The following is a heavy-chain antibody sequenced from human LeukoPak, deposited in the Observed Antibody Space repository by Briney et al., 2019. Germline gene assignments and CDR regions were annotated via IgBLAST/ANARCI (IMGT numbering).Heavy chain of an antibody. CDR1: GGSISSSNYY. J-gene: IGHJ4*02. V-gene: IGHV4-39*01. Sequence: SETLSLTCTVSGGSISSSNYYWGWIRQPPGKGLEWIGSIYYSGTTYYSSSLKSRVIISVDTSKNQFSLRLSSVTATDTAVYYCARHEAQDFDYWGQGTLVTVSS. CDR3: ARHEAQDFDY. CDR2: IYYSGTT.